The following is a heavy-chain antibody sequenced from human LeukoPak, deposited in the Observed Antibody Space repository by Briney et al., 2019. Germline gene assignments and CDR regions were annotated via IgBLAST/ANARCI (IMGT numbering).Heavy chain of an antibody. J-gene: IGHJ6*02. CDR3: AKDLGASSYSSGWYDYYYYGMDV. V-gene: IGHV3-23*01. Sequence: PGGSLRLSCAASGFTFSSYAMSWVRQAPGKGVEWVSAISGSGGSTYYADSVKGRFTISRDNSKNTLYLQMNSLRAEDTAVYYCAKDLGASSYSSGWYDYYYYGMDVWGRGTTVTVSS. CDR2: ISGSGGST. CDR1: GFTFSSYA. D-gene: IGHD6-19*01.